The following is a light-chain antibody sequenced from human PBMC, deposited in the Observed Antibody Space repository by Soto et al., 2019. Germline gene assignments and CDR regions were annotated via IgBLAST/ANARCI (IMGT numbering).Light chain of an antibody. V-gene: IGLV1-40*01. CDR2: GNS. J-gene: IGLJ2*01. CDR1: SSNIGAGYD. Sequence: QAVVTQPPSVSGAPGQRVTISCTGSSSNIGAGYDVHWYQHLPGTAPKLLIFGNSNRPSGVPDRFSGSKSGTSASLAITGRQAEDEADYYCHSYDSSLSGSVFGGGTKVTVL. CDR3: HSYDSSLSGSV.